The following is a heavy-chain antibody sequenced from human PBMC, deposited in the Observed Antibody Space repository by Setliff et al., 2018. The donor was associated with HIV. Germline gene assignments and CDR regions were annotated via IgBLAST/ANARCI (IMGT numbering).Heavy chain of an antibody. V-gene: IGHV4-38-2*02. Sequence: SETLSLTCTVSGDSISSDFYWGWIRQPPGKGLEWIGSIYHSGNTYYMPSLQSRVTISVDMSKNQFSLKLSSVTAADTAVYYCARESGVAAGAFDSWGQGTLVTVSS. CDR3: ARESGVAAGAFDS. CDR2: IYHSGNT. CDR1: GDSISSDFY. D-gene: IGHD6-13*01. J-gene: IGHJ4*02.